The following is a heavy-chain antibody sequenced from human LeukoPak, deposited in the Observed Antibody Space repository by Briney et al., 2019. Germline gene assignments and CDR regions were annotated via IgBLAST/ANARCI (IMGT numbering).Heavy chain of an antibody. V-gene: IGHV4-4*07. CDR3: ARDRLDFYYYYGMDV. CDR1: GGSISSYY. J-gene: IGHJ6*02. CDR2: IYTSGST. Sequence: SETLSLTCTVFGGSISSYYWSWIWQPAGKGLEWIGRIYTSGSTNYNPSLKSRVTMSVDTSKNQFSLKLSSVTAADTAVYYCARDRLDFYYYYGMDVWGQGTTVTVSS. D-gene: IGHD6-25*01.